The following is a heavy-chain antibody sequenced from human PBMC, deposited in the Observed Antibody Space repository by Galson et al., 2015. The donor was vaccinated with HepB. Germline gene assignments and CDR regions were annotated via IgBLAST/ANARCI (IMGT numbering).Heavy chain of an antibody. V-gene: IGHV3-30*18. D-gene: IGHD6-13*01. CDR1: GFAFSSYG. Sequence: SLRLSCAASGFAFSSYGMHWVRQAPGKGLEWVAVISYDGSNKYYADSVKGRFTISRDNSKNTLYLQMNSLRTEDTAVYYCAKDHEAGYSSSWTGVYFDYWGQGTLVTVSS. J-gene: IGHJ4*02. CDR2: ISYDGSNK. CDR3: AKDHEAGYSSSWTGVYFDY.